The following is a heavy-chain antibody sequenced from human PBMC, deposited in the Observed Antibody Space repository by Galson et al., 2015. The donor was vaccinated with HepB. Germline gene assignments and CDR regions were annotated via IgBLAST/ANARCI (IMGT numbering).Heavy chain of an antibody. Sequence: SLRLSCAASGFTFSSYAMHWVRQAPGKGLEWVAVISYDGSNKYYADSVKGRFTISRDNSKNTLYLQMNSLRAEDTAVYYCARHPAWVAATHSWYYFDYWGQGTLVTVSS. CDR1: GFTFSSYA. J-gene: IGHJ4*02. CDR3: ARHPAWVAATHSWYYFDY. D-gene: IGHD2-15*01. CDR2: ISYDGSNK. V-gene: IGHV3-30-3*01.